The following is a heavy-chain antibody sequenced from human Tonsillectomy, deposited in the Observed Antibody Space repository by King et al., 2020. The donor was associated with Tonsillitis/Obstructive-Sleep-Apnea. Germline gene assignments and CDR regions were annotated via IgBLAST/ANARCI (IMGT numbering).Heavy chain of an antibody. CDR2: INHSGST. CDR3: ARGRVLGTFPYYYDSSGLDY. Sequence: VQLQQWGAGLLKPSETLSLSCAVYGGSFSDYYWNWIRQPPGKGLDWIGEINHSGSTTYNPSLRSRVTISVDTSKNQFSLKLSSVTAADTAVYYCARGRVLGTFPYYYDSSGLDYWGQGTLVTVSS. D-gene: IGHD3-22*01. V-gene: IGHV4-34*01. CDR1: GGSFSDYY. J-gene: IGHJ4*02.